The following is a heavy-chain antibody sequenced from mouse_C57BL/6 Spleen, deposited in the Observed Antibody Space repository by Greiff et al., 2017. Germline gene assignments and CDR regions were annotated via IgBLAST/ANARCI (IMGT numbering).Heavy chain of an antibody. J-gene: IGHJ2*01. Sequence: QVQLQQPGAELVRPGSSVKLSCKASGYTFTSYWMHWVKQRPIQGLEWIGNIDPSDSETHSNQKFKDKATLTVDKSSSTAYMQLSSLTSEDSAVYYCARSDYYYGSSPYLAYWGQGTTLTVSS. CDR3: ARSDYYYGSSPYLAY. CDR2: IDPSDSET. D-gene: IGHD1-1*01. V-gene: IGHV1-52*01. CDR1: GYTFTSYW.